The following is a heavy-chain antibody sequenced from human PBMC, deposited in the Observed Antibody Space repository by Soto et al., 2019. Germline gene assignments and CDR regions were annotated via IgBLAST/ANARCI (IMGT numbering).Heavy chain of an antibody. CDR2: ISYDGSNK. V-gene: IGHV3-30*18. J-gene: IGHJ3*02. Sequence: PGGSLRLSCAASGFTFSSYGMHWVRQAPGKGLEWVAVISYDGSNKYYADSVKGRFTISRDNSKNTLYLQMNSLRAEDTAVYYCAKDLNTAMVYAFDIWGQGTMVTV. CDR1: GFTFSSYG. CDR3: AKDLNTAMVYAFDI. D-gene: IGHD5-18*01.